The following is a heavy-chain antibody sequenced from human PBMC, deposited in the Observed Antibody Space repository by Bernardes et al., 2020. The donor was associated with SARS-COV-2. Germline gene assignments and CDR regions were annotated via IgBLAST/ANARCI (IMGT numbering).Heavy chain of an antibody. D-gene: IGHD1-26*01. J-gene: IGHJ4*02. Sequence: SVKVSCKTSGFTFTSSAVQWVRQARGQRLEWIGWIVVGSGNTNYAQKFQERVTITRDMSTSTAYMELSSLRSEDTAVYYCAAAREVVGVTDYWGQGTLVTVSS. CDR2: IVVGSGNT. V-gene: IGHV1-58*01. CDR1: GFTFTSSA. CDR3: AAAREVVGVTDY.